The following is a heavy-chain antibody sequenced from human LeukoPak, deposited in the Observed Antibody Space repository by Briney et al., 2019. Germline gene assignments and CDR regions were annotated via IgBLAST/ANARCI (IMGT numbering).Heavy chain of an antibody. J-gene: IGHJ3*02. CDR1: GYSFTSYW. CDR3: ARLGGYCSSTTCYGAFDI. V-gene: IGHV5-51*01. D-gene: IGHD2-2*01. Sequence: GESLKISCKGSGYSFTSYWIGWVRQMPGKGLEWMGIIYPGDSDTRYSPSFQGQVTISADKSINTAYLQWSSLKASDTAMYFCARLGGYCSSTTCYGAFDIWGQGTVVTVSS. CDR2: IYPGDSDT.